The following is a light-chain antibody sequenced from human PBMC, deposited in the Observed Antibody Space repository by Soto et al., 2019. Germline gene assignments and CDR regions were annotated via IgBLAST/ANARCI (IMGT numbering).Light chain of an antibody. V-gene: IGKV3-15*01. CDR2: GAS. Sequence: EIVMTQSPATLSVSPGERATLSCRASQSVSLNLAWYQQKPCQAPRLLIYGASTRATGIPARFSGSGSGTEFTLTIGSLKSEDVAVYYCQQYNNGPPYTFGQGTKLEIK. J-gene: IGKJ2*01. CDR1: QSVSLN. CDR3: QQYNNGPPYT.